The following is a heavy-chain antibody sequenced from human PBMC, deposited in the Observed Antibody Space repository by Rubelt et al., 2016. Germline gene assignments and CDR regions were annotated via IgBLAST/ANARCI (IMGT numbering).Heavy chain of an antibody. CDR1: GFTFSNFW. J-gene: IGHJ4*02. V-gene: IGHV3-66*01. Sequence: EVQLLESGGGLVKPGGSLRLSCAASGFTFSNFWMNWVRQAPGKGLEWVSGIFSGGYTLYADSVQGRFSVSRDNSKNTLFLQMNSLRAEDTAVYFCAREPAMGPTTGDCDFWGQGSLVTVA. CDR3: AREPAMGPTTGDCDF. CDR2: IFSGGYT. D-gene: IGHD1-26*01.